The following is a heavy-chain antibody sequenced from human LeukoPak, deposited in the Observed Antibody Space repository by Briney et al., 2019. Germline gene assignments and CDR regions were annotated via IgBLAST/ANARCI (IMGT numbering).Heavy chain of an antibody. Sequence: ASVKVSCKASGYTFTNYDINWVRQATGQGLEWMGWMNPNSGNTGYAQKFQGRVTITRNTSISTAYMELSSLRSEDTAVYYCARDEVLHDILTGYYYWGQGTLVTVSS. CDR2: MNPNSGNT. CDR1: GYTFTNYD. V-gene: IGHV1-8*03. D-gene: IGHD3-9*01. CDR3: ARDEVLHDILTGYYY. J-gene: IGHJ4*02.